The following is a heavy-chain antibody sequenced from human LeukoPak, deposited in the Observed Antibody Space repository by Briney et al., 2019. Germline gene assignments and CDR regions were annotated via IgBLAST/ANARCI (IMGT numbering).Heavy chain of an antibody. J-gene: IGHJ4*02. V-gene: IGHV4-4*07. CDR3: AREGSMTARPFVSIDY. D-gene: IGHD6-6*01. Sequence: SEPLSLPCMVSGGPISISYWGWIGQPPGKGLQWMGRIHTSGSTDYNPSLGSRVTMSVDTSKNQFSLKLSSVTAADTAVYYCAREGSMTARPFVSIDYWGQGTLVTVSS. CDR2: IHTSGST. CDR1: GGPISISY.